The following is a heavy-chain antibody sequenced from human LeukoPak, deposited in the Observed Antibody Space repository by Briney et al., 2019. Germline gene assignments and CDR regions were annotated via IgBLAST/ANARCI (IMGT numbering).Heavy chain of an antibody. CDR3: ARGDGQYYYDRNWFDP. CDR2: INPSGGST. CDR1: GYTFTSYY. Sequence: GASVKVSCKASGYTFTSYYMHWVRQAPGQGLEWMGIINPSGGSTGYAQKFQGRVTMTRDTSTSTVYMELSSLRSEDTAVYYCARGDGQYYYDRNWFDPWGQGTLVTVSS. J-gene: IGHJ5*02. D-gene: IGHD3-22*01. V-gene: IGHV1-46*01.